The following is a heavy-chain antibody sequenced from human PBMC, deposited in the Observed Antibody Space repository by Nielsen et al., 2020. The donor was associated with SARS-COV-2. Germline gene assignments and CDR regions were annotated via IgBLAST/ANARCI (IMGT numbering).Heavy chain of an antibody. J-gene: IGHJ6*03. CDR2: ISYDGSNK. Sequence: GGSLRLSCAASGFTFSSYGMHWVRQAPGKGLEWVAVISYDGSNKYYADSVKGRFTISRDNSKNTLYLQMNSLRAEDTAVYYCAKSYSYYYYMDVWGKGTTVTVSS. CDR3: AKSYSYYYYMDV. V-gene: IGHV3-30*18. CDR1: GFTFSSYG.